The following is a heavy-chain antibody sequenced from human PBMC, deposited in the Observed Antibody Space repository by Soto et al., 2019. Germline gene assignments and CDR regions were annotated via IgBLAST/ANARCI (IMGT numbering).Heavy chain of an antibody. D-gene: IGHD5-12*01. CDR2: INQDGSTN. J-gene: IGHJ4*02. V-gene: IGHV3-7*03. CDR3: SRPGYSNYDSDY. CDR1: GFTFSTYW. Sequence: LRLSCAASGFTFSTYWMSWARQAPGKGLEWVAHINQDGSTNYHVDSVKGRFTISRDNARNSLYLQMNSLKTEDTAVYYCSRPGYSNYDSDYWGQGTLVTVSS.